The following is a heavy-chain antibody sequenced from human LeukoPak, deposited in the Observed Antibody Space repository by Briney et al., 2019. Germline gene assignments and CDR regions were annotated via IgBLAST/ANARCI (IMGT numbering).Heavy chain of an antibody. Sequence: PGGSLRLSCAASGFTFSSHWMSWVRQAPGKGLEWLANIKQGGGEKYYVDSVKGRFTISRDNAKNSLYLQMNSLRAEDTAVYYCARDAGYCSGGSCYDHWGQGTLVTVSS. V-gene: IGHV3-7*01. J-gene: IGHJ5*02. CDR2: IKQGGGEK. CDR1: GFTFSSHW. D-gene: IGHD2-15*01. CDR3: ARDAGYCSGGSCYDH.